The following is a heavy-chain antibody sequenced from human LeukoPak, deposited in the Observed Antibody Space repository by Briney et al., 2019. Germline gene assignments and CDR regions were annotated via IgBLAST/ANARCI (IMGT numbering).Heavy chain of an antibody. J-gene: IGHJ4*02. CDR2: FSGSGGST. D-gene: IGHD5-24*01. Sequence: PGGSLRLSCAASGFTFSSYAMSWVRQAPGKGLEWVSSFSGSGGSTYYADSVKGRFTMSRDNSKSTLYLRTNSLRADDTAVYYCARPGYNRFDYWGQGTLVTVSS. CDR1: GFTFSSYA. CDR3: ARPGYNRFDY. V-gene: IGHV3-23*01.